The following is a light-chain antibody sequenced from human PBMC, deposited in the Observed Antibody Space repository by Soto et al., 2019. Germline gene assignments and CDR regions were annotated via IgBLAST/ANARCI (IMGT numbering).Light chain of an antibody. CDR2: AAS. J-gene: IGKJ1*01. CDR3: LQHNTYPWT. CDR1: QGIGDD. Sequence: DIQMTQSPSSLSASVGDRVIITCWASQGIGDDLGWYQQKPGKAPKRLIYAASSLQSGVPSRSSGSGSGTDFTLTISSLQPDDFASYYCLQHNTYPWTFGPGTKVEVK. V-gene: IGKV1-17*01.